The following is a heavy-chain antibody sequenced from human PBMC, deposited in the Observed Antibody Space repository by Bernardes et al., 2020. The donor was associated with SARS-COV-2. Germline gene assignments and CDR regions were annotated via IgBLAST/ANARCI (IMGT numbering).Heavy chain of an antibody. Sequence: SETLSRTCTVSGGAISSYHWSWIRQPAGQGLEWIGRIFTSGNTDYNPSLKSRVSMSVDTSRNQFSLKLYSVTAADTAVYYCASGIEVTATWAFDIWGQGTMVSVSS. J-gene: IGHJ3*02. V-gene: IGHV4-4*07. CDR2: IFTSGNT. D-gene: IGHD6-19*01. CDR3: ASGIEVTATWAFDI. CDR1: GGAISSYH.